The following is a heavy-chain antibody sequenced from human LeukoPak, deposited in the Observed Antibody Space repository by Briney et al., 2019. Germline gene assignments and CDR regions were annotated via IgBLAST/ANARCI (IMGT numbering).Heavy chain of an antibody. CDR2: RYYSGST. J-gene: IGHJ4*02. CDR3: ARGRSYGLDFDS. CDR1: GASINTCCYY. V-gene: IGHV4-61*01. D-gene: IGHD5-18*01. Sequence: SETLSLTCDVSGASINTCCYYWTWIRQPPGKGLEWIGYRYYSGSTRYNSSLRSRLTISLDSSKNQFSLRLTSLTAADTAVYYCARGRSYGLDFDSWGPRTLVIVS.